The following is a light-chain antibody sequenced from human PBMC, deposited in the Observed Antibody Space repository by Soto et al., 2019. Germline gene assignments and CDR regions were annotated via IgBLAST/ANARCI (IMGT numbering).Light chain of an antibody. CDR1: SSDIGAGYD. CDR3: QSYDSSLSASV. CDR2: GNS. J-gene: IGLJ3*02. V-gene: IGLV1-40*01. Sequence: QSVLTQPPSVSGAPGQRVTISCTGSSSDIGAGYDVHWYQQFPGTAPKLLIYGNSHRPSGVPDRFSGSKSGTSASLAITGLQAADEADYYCQSYDSSLSASVFGGGTKLTVL.